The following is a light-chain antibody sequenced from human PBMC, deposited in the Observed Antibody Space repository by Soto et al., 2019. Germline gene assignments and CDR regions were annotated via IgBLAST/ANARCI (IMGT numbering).Light chain of an antibody. CDR1: ESISSQ. V-gene: IGKV3-11*01. CDR3: QQYNNWPRT. J-gene: IGKJ1*01. CDR2: DAS. Sequence: EIVLTQSPASLSLSPGEGATLYYSASESISSQLVWYQQKPGQAPRLLIYDASNRATGIPARFSGSGSGTDFTLTISSLEPEDFAVYYCQQYNNWPRTFGQGTKVDIK.